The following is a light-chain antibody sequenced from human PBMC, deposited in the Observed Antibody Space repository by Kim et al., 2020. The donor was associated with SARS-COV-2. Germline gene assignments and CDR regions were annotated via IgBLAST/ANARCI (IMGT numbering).Light chain of an antibody. J-gene: IGKJ4*01. CDR3: KQYGSSPVT. CDR2: GVS. CDR1: HRVSSNY. V-gene: IGKV3-20*01. Sequence: PGERATLSCRASHRVSSNYLAWYQQKPGQAPRLLIYGVSSRATGIPDRFSGSGSGTDFTLTIRTLEPEDFAVYYCKQYGSSPVTFGGGTKV.